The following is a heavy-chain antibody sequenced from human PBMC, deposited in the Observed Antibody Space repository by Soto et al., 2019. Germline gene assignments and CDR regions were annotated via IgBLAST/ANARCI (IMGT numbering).Heavy chain of an antibody. J-gene: IGHJ6*02. D-gene: IGHD6-19*01. V-gene: IGHV3-30*01. Sequence: SNKYYVDSVKGRFTISRDNSKNTLYLQMNSQRDEDTAVYFCARAPSIEVTGAYYYYGMDVWGQGTTVSVSS. CDR2: SNK. CDR3: ARAPSIEVTGAYYYYGMDV.